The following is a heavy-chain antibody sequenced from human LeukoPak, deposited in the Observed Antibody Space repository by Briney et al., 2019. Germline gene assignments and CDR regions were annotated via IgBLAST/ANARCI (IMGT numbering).Heavy chain of an antibody. D-gene: IGHD3-10*01. V-gene: IGHV4-38-2*02. Sequence: SETLSLTCTVSGYSISSGYYWGWIRQPPGKGLEWIGSIYHSGSTNYNPSLKSRVTISVDKSKNQFSLKLSSVTAADTAVYYCARGNYYGSETYAFDIWGQGTMVTVSS. CDR3: ARGNYYGSETYAFDI. J-gene: IGHJ3*02. CDR1: GYSISSGYY. CDR2: IYHSGST.